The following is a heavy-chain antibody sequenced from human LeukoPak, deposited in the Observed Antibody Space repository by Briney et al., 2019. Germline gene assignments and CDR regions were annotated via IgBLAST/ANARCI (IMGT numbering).Heavy chain of an antibody. CDR2: ISSSSSTI. D-gene: IGHD1-26*01. V-gene: IGHV3-48*04. Sequence: GGSLRLSCAASGFTFSSYSMNWVRQAPGKGLEWVSYISSSSSTIYYADSVKGRFTISRDNAKNSLYLQMNSLRAEDTAVYYCARDISGSYSSDAFDIWGQGTMVTVSS. CDR3: ARDISGSYSSDAFDI. J-gene: IGHJ3*02. CDR1: GFTFSSYS.